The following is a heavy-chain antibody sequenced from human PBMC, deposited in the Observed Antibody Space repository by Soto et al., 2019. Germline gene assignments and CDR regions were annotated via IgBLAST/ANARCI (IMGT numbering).Heavy chain of an antibody. J-gene: IGHJ3*02. Sequence: QVQLVQSGAEVKKPGSSVKVSCKASGGTFSIYTISWVRKAPGPGLEWMGRIIPILGLANYVQKFQGRVTITADKSTSTAYMELSSLRSEDTAVYYCARDRTTGTRHDAFDIWGQGTMVTVSS. D-gene: IGHD1-1*01. CDR3: ARDRTTGTRHDAFDI. V-gene: IGHV1-69*08. CDR1: GGTFSIYT. CDR2: IIPILGLA.